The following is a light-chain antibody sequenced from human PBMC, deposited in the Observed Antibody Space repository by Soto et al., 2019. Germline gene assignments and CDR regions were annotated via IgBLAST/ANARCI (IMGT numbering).Light chain of an antibody. CDR1: SSDVGGYNY. CDR2: DVS. CDR3: CSYAGSSTYV. J-gene: IGLJ1*01. Sequence: QSVLTQPASVSGSPGQSIAISCTGTSSDVGGYNYVSWYQQHPGKAPKLMIYDVSKRPSGVSNRFSGSKSGNTASLTISGLQAEDEADYHCCSYAGSSTYVFGTGTKVTVL. V-gene: IGLV2-23*02.